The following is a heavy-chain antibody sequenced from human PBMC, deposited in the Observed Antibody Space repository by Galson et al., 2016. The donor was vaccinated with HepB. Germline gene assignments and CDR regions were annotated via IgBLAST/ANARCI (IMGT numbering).Heavy chain of an antibody. J-gene: IGHJ5*02. CDR2: ISGGGVST. CDR1: GFTFSSYA. Sequence: SLRLSCAASGFTFSSYAMNWVRQAPGKGLQWVSGISGGGVSTHYADSVKGRFTISRDNSKNTLYLQMNSLRAEDTAVYYCAKGRYCGGDCYSSDPWGQGTLVTVSS. CDR3: AKGRYCGGDCYSSDP. D-gene: IGHD2-21*02. V-gene: IGHV3-23*01.